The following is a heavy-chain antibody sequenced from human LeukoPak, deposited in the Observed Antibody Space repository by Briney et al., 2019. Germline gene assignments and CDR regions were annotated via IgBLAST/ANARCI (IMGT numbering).Heavy chain of an antibody. CDR2: INPSGGST. J-gene: IGHJ4*02. D-gene: IGHD3-16*02. Sequence: ASVKVSCKASGYTFISYYMHWVRQAPGQGLEWMGIINPSGGSTSYAQKFQGRVTMTRDMSTSTVYMELSSLRSEDTAVYYCARVLRLGELSLSCWGQGTLVTVSS. CDR3: ARVLRLGELSLSC. V-gene: IGHV1-46*01. CDR1: GYTFISYY.